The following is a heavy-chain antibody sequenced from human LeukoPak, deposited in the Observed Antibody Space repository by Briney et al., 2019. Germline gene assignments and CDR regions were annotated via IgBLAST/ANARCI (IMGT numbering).Heavy chain of an antibody. V-gene: IGHV3-7*01. CDR1: GFTFSNHW. J-gene: IGHJ4*02. CDR2: IKADGSEK. Sequence: GGSLRLSCAASGFTFSNHWMSWVRQAPGKGLEWVANIKADGSEKHHVDSVKGRFTISRDSAQNSLYLQMNSLRDEDTAVYYCASYGEDHAPGDCWGQGTLVTVSS. D-gene: IGHD2-2*01. CDR3: ASYGEDHAPGDC.